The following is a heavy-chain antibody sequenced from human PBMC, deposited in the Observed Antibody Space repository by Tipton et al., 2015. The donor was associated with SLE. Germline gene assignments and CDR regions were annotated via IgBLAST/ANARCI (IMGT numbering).Heavy chain of an antibody. CDR2: IYTSGST. J-gene: IGHJ2*01. D-gene: IGHD1-26*01. V-gene: IGHV4-61*02. Sequence: TLSLTCTVSGGSISSGSYYWSWIRQPAGKGLEWIGRIYTSGSTNYNPSLKSRVTISVDTSKNQFSLKLSSVTAADTAVYYCAREGVGATGGWYFDLWGRGTLVTVSS. CDR1: GGSISSGSYY. CDR3: AREGVGATGGWYFDL.